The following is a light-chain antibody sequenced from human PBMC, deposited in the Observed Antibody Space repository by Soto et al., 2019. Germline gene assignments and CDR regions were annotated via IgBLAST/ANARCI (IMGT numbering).Light chain of an antibody. CDR1: ETVSSDF. CDR3: LKYGRSPGWT. Sequence: EMVLTQSPGTLSLSPGDIAALSCRASETVSSDFLAWYQQKPXXAPRLLIYAASSRATGIPDRFSGTGSERDFTLSISGLEPEDFAVYYCLKYGRSPGWTFGQGTKVDIK. V-gene: IGKV3-20*01. CDR2: AAS. J-gene: IGKJ1*01.